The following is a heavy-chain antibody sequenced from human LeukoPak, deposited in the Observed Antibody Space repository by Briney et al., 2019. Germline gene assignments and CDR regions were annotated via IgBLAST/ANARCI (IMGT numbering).Heavy chain of an antibody. CDR3: ARRRYNWNAIDY. V-gene: IGHV3-11*01. J-gene: IGHJ4*02. CDR2: ISGSGGST. D-gene: IGHD1-20*01. CDR1: GFTFSAYW. Sequence: PGGSLRLSCAASGFTFSAYWMHWVRQAPGKGLEWVSAISGSGGSTYYADSVKGRFTISRDNAKNSLYLQMNSLRAEDAAVYYCARRRYNWNAIDYWGQGTLVTVSS.